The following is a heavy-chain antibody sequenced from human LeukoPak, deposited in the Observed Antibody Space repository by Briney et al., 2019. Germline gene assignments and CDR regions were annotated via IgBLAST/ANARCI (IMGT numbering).Heavy chain of an antibody. J-gene: IGHJ4*02. CDR2: ISLGSSTI. CDR3: ATEAGNSFDY. V-gene: IGHV3-48*02. Sequence: GGSLRLSCAASGFTFSSYSMNWVRRAPGKGLEWVSFISLGSSTIYYADSVKGRFTVSRDDAKNSLYLQMNSLRDEDTAVYYCATEAGNSFDYWGQGTLVTVSS. D-gene: IGHD1-14*01. CDR1: GFTFSSYS.